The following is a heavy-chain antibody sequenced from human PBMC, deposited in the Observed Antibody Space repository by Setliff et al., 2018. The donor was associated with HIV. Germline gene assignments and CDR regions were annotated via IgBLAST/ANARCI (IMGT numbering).Heavy chain of an antibody. CDR1: GGSISSSSYY. D-gene: IGHD3-22*01. CDR3: ARQDQYDDSGYYVGFYGMDV. Sequence: SETLSLTCTVSGGSISSSSYYWTWIRQPAGKGLEWIGRIYTTGSTNYNPSLKSRVTISVDTSKNQFSLKLSSVTAADTAVYYGARQDQYDDSGYYVGFYGMDVWGQGTTVTVSS. CDR2: IYTTGST. V-gene: IGHV4-61*02. J-gene: IGHJ6*02.